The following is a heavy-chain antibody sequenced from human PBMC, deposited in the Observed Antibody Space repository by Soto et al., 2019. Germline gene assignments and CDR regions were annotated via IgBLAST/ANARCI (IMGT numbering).Heavy chain of an antibody. D-gene: IGHD1-1*01. CDR3: ARDRSNSHDLYDS. CDR1: GDSINNYEYY. J-gene: IGHJ4*02. Sequence: SETLSLTCSVSGDSINNYEYYWTWIRQPPGEGLEWIGHIYYTGSTSYNPSLESRVSISLDTSRNQFSLKVNAVSAADSAVYYCARDRSNSHDLYDSWGQGTLVTVSS. CDR2: IYYTGST. V-gene: IGHV4-30-4*01.